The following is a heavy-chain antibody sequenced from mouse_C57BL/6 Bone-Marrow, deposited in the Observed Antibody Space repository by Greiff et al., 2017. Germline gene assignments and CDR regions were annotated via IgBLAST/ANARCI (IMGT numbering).Heavy chain of an antibody. J-gene: IGHJ3*01. Sequence: SGAELARPGASVKLSCKASGYTFTSYGISWVKQRTGQGLEWIGEIYPRSGNTYYNEKFKGKATLTADKSSSTAYMELRSLTSEDSAVYFCARNGYDYAFAYWGQGTLVTVSA. D-gene: IGHD2-4*01. V-gene: IGHV1-81*01. CDR2: IYPRSGNT. CDR1: GYTFTSYG. CDR3: ARNGYDYAFAY.